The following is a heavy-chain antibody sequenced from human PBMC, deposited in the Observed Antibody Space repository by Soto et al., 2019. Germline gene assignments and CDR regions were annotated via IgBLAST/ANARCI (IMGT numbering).Heavy chain of an antibody. CDR1: GYTFTNHG. CDR3: AREVYSSSFNWFDP. D-gene: IGHD6-6*01. CDR2: INPYNANT. Sequence: GASVKVSCKTSGYTFTNHGINWVRQAPGQGLEWMGWINPYNANTNYAQKLQGRVTMTTDTSTSTAYMDLRSLTSDDTAVYYCAREVYSSSFNWFDPWGQGTLVTVSS. V-gene: IGHV1-18*04. J-gene: IGHJ5*02.